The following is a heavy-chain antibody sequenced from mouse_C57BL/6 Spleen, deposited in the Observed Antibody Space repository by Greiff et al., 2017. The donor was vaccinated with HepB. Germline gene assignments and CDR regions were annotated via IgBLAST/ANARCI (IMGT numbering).Heavy chain of an antibody. J-gene: IGHJ3*01. CDR2: IDPETGGT. CDR3: TRKGGGRGRGDR. V-gene: IGHV1-15*01. CDR1: GYTFTDYE. Sequence: QVQLQQSGAELVRPGASVTLSCKASGYTFTDYEMHWVKQTPVHGLEWIGAIDPETGGTAYNQKFKGKAILTADKSSSTAYMELRSLTSEDSAVYYGTRKGGGRGRGDRWGQGTLVTVSA.